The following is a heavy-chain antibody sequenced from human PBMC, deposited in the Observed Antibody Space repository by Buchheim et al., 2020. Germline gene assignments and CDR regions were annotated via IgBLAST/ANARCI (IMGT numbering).Heavy chain of an antibody. V-gene: IGHV1-18*04. CDR2: ISGDNGNT. CDR1: GYTFSSYG. J-gene: IGHJ6*02. CDR3: ARVLKVAATPPAYGVDV. Sequence: QVQLVQSGAEVKKPGASVKVSCKASGYTFSSYGISWVRQAPGQGLDWMGWISGDNGNTKYPQKVQGRVTMTTDTSTSTAYMELTSLRSDDTAVYYCARVLKVAATPPAYGVDVWGQGTT. D-gene: IGHD2-15*01.